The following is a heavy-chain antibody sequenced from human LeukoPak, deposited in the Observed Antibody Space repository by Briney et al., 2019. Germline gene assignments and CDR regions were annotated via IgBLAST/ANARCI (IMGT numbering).Heavy chain of an antibody. Sequence: PGGSLRLSCAASGFTFSNFAMSWIRQAPGKGLEWVSALNGDTAYYAESVKGRFTVSGDNSKNTLYLQMNSLTAEDTAVYYCAREASGYSFADYWGQGTLVTVSS. CDR1: GFTFSNFA. CDR3: AREASGYSFADY. V-gene: IGHV3-23*01. D-gene: IGHD1-26*01. J-gene: IGHJ4*02. CDR2: LNGDTA.